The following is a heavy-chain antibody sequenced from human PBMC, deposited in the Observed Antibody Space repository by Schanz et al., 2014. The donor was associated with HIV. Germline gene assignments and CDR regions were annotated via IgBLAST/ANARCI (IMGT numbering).Heavy chain of an antibody. CDR2: ISHDGTNK. CDR1: GFSFSNYG. CDR3: AKDRNYYDSRFLGKGNYYYYYGMDV. J-gene: IGHJ6*02. Sequence: QVQLVESGGGVVRPGRSLRLSCAASGFSFSNYGMHWVRQAPGKALEWVAVISHDGTNKFYAGSVKDRFTISRDNAKNTVYLQMKSLRVEDTAVYYCAKDRNYYDSRFLGKGNYYYYYGMDVWGQGTTVTVSS. D-gene: IGHD3-22*01. V-gene: IGHV3-30*18.